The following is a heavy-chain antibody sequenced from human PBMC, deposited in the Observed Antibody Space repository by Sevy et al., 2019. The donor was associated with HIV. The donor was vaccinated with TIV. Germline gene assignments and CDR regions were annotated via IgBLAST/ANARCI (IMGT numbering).Heavy chain of an antibody. D-gene: IGHD3-10*01. Sequence: GGSLRLSCAASGFTFSSYAMSWVRHAPGKGLEWVSVISGSGDSTYYVDSVKGRFTISRDNSKNTLYLQMNSLRAEDTAVYYCAKDGRGYHGSGSSDYWGQGALVTVSS. CDR3: AKDGRGYHGSGSSDY. V-gene: IGHV3-23*01. CDR2: ISGSGDST. J-gene: IGHJ4*02. CDR1: GFTFSSYA.